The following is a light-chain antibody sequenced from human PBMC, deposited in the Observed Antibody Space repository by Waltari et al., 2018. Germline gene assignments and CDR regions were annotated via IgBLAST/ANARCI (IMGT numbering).Light chain of an antibody. J-gene: IGKJ3*01. CDR2: GVS. CDR1: QGINVY. V-gene: IGKV1-16*01. CDR3: QHYSNYPFT. Sequence: DIQMTQSPSSLSASVGDRVTITCRASQGINVYLAWFQQKAGRAPKSLIKGVSSLQSGVPSRFSGSGSGTDFTLTISSLQPEDSGTYYCQHYSNYPFTFGPGTKVDIK.